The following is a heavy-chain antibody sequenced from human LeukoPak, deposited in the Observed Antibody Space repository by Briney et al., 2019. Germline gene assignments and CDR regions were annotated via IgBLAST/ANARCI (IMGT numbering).Heavy chain of an antibody. CDR1: GFTFSSYW. CDR2: IDTDGSNT. D-gene: IGHD2-8*02. CDR3: ARAWSRVDPFDM. Sequence: QPGGSLRLSCAASGFTFSSYWIHWVRQAPGKGLVWVSRIDTDGSNTNYADSVKGRFTISRDNANNSLYLEMNNLSAEDTAVYYCARAWSRVDPFDMWGQGTMVTVSS. V-gene: IGHV3-74*01. J-gene: IGHJ3*02.